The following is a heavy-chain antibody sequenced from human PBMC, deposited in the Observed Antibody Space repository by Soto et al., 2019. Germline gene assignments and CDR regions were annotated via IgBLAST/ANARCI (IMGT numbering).Heavy chain of an antibody. Sequence: PGGSLILSCAASGFTFISYAMHWVRQAPGKGLEWVAVISYDGSNKYYADSVKGRFTISRDNSKNTLYLQMNSLRAEDTAVYYCARDYYRFNSGYGFSMDVWGQGTTVTVSS. CDR3: ARDYYRFNSGYGFSMDV. D-gene: IGHD5-12*01. CDR2: ISYDGSNK. J-gene: IGHJ6*02. V-gene: IGHV3-30-3*01. CDR1: GFTFISYA.